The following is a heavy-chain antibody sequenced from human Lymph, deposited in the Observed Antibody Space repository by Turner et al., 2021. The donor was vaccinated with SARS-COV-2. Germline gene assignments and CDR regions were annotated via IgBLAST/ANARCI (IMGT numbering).Heavy chain of an antibody. CDR3: ASYYYDSSGYSYGFDY. D-gene: IGHD3-22*01. CDR1: GGSISSYY. Sequence: QVQLQESGPGLVKPSETLSLTCTVSGGSISSYYWSWIRQPPGKGLGWIGYIYYSGSTNYNPSLKSRVTISVDTSKNQFSLKLSSVTAADTAVYYCASYYYDSSGYSYGFDYWGQGTLVTVSS. J-gene: IGHJ4*02. V-gene: IGHV4-59*08. CDR2: IYYSGST.